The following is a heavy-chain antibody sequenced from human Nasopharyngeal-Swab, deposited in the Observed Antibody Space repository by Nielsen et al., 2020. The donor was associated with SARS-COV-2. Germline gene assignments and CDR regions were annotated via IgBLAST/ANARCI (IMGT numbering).Heavy chain of an antibody. J-gene: IGHJ6*02. CDR2: ISYDGSKR. D-gene: IGHD3-9*01. CDR1: GFTFTTYA. Sequence: GESLKISCAASGFTFTTYAMHWVRQAPGKGLEWVAVISYDGSKRYFTESVKGRFTIPRDNSKNTLFLQMYSLRADDTAVYYCAKDHSQRHSDWLSSDGLDVWGQGTMVTVSS. V-gene: IGHV3-30*18. CDR3: AKDHSQRHSDWLSSDGLDV.